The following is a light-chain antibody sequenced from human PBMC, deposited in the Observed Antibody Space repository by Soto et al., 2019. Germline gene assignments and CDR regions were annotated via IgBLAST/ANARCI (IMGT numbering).Light chain of an antibody. J-gene: IGKJ1*01. CDR2: DAS. Sequence: EIVLTQSPGTLSLSPGERGTLSCRASQTVSSNFLAWYQQKPGQAPRLLIFDASTRATGIPDRFTGSGSGTDFTLTISRLEPEDFAVYYCQFYGEPSKTFGQGTKVEIK. CDR3: QFYGEPSKT. V-gene: IGKV3-20*01. CDR1: QTVSSNF.